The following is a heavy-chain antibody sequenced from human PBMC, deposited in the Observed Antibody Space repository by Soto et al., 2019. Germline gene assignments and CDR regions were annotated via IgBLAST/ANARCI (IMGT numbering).Heavy chain of an antibody. Sequence: NPSETLSLTCAVYGGSFSGYYWSWIRQPPGKGLEWIGYIYYSGSTNYNPSLKSRVTISVDTSKNQFSLKLSSVTAADTAVYYCARHLNYDFWSGYYNWFDPWGQGTLVTVSS. J-gene: IGHJ5*02. CDR2: IYYSGST. D-gene: IGHD3-3*01. CDR3: ARHLNYDFWSGYYNWFDP. CDR1: GGSFSGYY. V-gene: IGHV4-59*08.